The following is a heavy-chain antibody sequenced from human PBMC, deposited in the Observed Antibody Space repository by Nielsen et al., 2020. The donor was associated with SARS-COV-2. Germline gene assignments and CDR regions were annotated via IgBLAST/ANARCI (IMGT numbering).Heavy chain of an antibody. Sequence: GESLKISCSASGFTFSSYAMHWVRQAPGKGLEYVSAISSNGGSTYYADSVKGRFTISRDNSKNTLYLQMSSLRAEDTAVYYCVKDTLQYIGRPDYWGQGTLVTVSS. J-gene: IGHJ4*02. D-gene: IGHD2-15*01. CDR3: VKDTLQYIGRPDY. CDR1: GFTFSSYA. CDR2: ISSNGGST. V-gene: IGHV3-64D*08.